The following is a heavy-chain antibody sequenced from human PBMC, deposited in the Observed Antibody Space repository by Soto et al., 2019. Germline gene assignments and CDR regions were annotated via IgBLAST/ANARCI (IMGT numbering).Heavy chain of an antibody. CDR1: GFTFSSYW. J-gene: IGHJ6*02. CDR2: INSDGSST. D-gene: IGHD6-6*01. Sequence: GGSLRLSCAASGFTFSSYWMHWVRQAPGKGLVWVSRINSDGSSTSYADSVKGRFTISRDNAKNTLYLQMNSLRAEDTAVYYCARALFGSSILYYYYGMDVWGQGTTVTVSS. V-gene: IGHV3-74*01. CDR3: ARALFGSSILYYYYGMDV.